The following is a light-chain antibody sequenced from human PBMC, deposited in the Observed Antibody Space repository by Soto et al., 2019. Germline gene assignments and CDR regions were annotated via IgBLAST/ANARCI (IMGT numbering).Light chain of an antibody. V-gene: IGKV3-11*01. CDR1: QSVSSS. CDR3: QQRSNWPIT. J-gene: IGKJ5*01. CDR2: DAY. Sequence: EIVLTQSPATLSLSPGERATLSCRASQSVSSSLAWYQQTPGQAPRLLIYDAYNRATGIPARFSGSGSGTDFTLTISSLEPEDFAVYYCQQRSNWPITFGQGTRLEIK.